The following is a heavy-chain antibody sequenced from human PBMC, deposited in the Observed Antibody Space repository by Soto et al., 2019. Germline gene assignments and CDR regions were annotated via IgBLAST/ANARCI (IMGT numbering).Heavy chain of an antibody. V-gene: IGHV3-7*03. CDR1: GFTFSSYW. Sequence: EVQLVESGGGLVQPGGSLRLSCAASGFTFSSYWMSWVRQAPGKGLEWVANIKQDGSEKYYVDSVKGRFTISRDNAKNSLYLQMNSLRAEDTAAYYCARDEDTAMVTLDYWGQGTLVTVSS. D-gene: IGHD5-18*01. CDR2: IKQDGSEK. J-gene: IGHJ4*02. CDR3: ARDEDTAMVTLDY.